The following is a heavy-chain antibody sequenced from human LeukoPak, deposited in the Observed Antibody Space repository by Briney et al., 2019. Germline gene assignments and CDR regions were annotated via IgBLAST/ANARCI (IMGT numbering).Heavy chain of an antibody. CDR2: IYYSGST. CDR3: ARFLYSSSYAFDI. J-gene: IGHJ3*02. CDR1: GGSISSYY. V-gene: IGHV4-59*01. D-gene: IGHD6-13*01. Sequence: SETLSLTCTVSGGSISSYYWSWIRQPPGKGLGWIGYIYYSGSTNYNSSLKSRVTISVDASKNQFSLKLSSVTAADTAVYYCARFLYSSSYAFDIWGQGTMVTVSS.